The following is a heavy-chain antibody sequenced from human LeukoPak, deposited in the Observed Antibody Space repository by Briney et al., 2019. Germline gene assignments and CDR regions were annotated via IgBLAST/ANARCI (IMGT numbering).Heavy chain of an antibody. V-gene: IGHV3-48*04. CDR1: GFTFSSYS. D-gene: IGHD1-1*01. CDR3: ARNRDPPTYYYFYMDV. J-gene: IGHJ6*03. Sequence: HPGGSLRLSCAASGFTFSSYSMNWVRQAPGKGLEWVSYISSSSSTIYYADSVKGRFTISRDNAENSLYLQMNSLRAEDTAVYYCARNRDPPTYYYFYMDVWGKGTTVTVSS. CDR2: ISSSSSTI.